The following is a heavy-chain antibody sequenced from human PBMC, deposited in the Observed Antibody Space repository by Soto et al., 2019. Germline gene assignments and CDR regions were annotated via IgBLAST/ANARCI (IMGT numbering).Heavy chain of an antibody. CDR3: AEAGIVVVSAAMPRGYYYYYGMDV. V-gene: IGHV1-69*13. J-gene: IGHJ6*02. CDR1: GGTFSSYA. D-gene: IGHD2-2*01. Sequence: ASVKVSCKASGGTFSSYAISWVRQAPGQGLEWMGGIIPIFGTANYAQKFQGRVTITADESTSTAYMELSSLRSEDTAVYYCAEAGIVVVSAAMPRGYYYYYGMDVWGQGTTVTVSS. CDR2: IIPIFGTA.